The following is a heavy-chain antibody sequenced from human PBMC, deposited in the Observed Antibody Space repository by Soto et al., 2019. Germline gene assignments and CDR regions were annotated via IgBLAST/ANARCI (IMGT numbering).Heavy chain of an antibody. CDR3: ARVPYSSGWHEYFQH. CDR1: GYTFTSYY. V-gene: IGHV1-46*01. CDR2: INPSGGST. J-gene: IGHJ1*01. D-gene: IGHD6-19*01. Sequence: GASVKVSCKASGYTFTSYYMHWVRQAPGQGLEWMGIINPSGGSTSYAQKFQGRVTMTRDTSTSTVYMELSSLRSEDTAVYYCARVPYSSGWHEYFQHWGQGTLVTVSS.